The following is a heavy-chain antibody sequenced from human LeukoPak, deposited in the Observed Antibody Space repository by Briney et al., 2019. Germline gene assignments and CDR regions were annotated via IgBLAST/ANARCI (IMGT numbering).Heavy chain of an antibody. CDR3: AKSPTVDTAFDI. V-gene: IGHV3-23*01. D-gene: IGHD4-23*01. Sequence: GGSLRLSCAASGFTFSSYAMNWVRQAPGKGLEWVSGIGYTGDSTFYADSVKGRFTVSRDSSKNTLFLHMNSLRAEDTALYYCAKSPTVDTAFDIWGQGTMVTVSS. CDR2: IGYTGDST. J-gene: IGHJ3*02. CDR1: GFTFSSYA.